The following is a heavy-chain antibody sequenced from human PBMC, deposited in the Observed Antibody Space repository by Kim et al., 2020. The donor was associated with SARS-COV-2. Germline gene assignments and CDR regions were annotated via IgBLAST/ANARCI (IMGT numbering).Heavy chain of an antibody. J-gene: IGHJ6*02. D-gene: IGHD6-6*01. CDR1: GGSFSGYY. Sequence: SETPSLTCAVYGGSFSGYYWSWICQPPGKGLEWIGEINHSGSTNYNPSLKSRVTISVDTSKNQFSLKLSSVTAADTAVYYCARGVAARRYYYYGMDVWG. V-gene: IGHV4-34*01. CDR2: INHSGST. CDR3: ARGVAARRYYYYGMDV.